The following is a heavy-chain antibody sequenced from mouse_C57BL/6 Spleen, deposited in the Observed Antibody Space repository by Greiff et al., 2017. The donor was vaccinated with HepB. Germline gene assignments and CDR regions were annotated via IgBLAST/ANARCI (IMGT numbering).Heavy chain of an antibody. CDR2: IDTSDSYT. CDR1: GYTFTSYW. CDR3: ARKGDYDDY. D-gene: IGHD2-4*01. J-gene: IGHJ2*01. Sequence: VQLQQSGAELVKPGASVKLSCKASGYTFTSYWMQWVKQRPGQGLEWIGEIDTSDSYTNYNQKFKGKATLTVDTSSSKAYMQLSSLTSEDSAVYYCARKGDYDDYWGQGTTLTVSS. V-gene: IGHV1-50*01.